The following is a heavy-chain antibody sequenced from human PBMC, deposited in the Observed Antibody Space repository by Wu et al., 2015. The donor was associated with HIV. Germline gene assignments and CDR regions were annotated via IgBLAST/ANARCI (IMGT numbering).Heavy chain of an antibody. CDR3: ARDELFRVDDAFDM. CDR1: GYTFTDYF. V-gene: IGHV1-2*02. Sequence: QMQLVQSGTEVKKPGASVKVSCKTSGYTFTDYFMHWVRQAPGQGLEWMGWTNVNTGGTNYAPKFQGRVIMTRDTSTSTAYMELGRLTSDDTAVYYCARDELFRVDDAFDMWGQGTMVIVSS. J-gene: IGHJ3*02. D-gene: IGHD2-15*01. CDR2: TNVNTGGT.